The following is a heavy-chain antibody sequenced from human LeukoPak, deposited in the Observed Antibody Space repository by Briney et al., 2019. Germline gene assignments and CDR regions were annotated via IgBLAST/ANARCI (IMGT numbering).Heavy chain of an antibody. D-gene: IGHD2-8*01. V-gene: IGHV3-30*04. CDR1: GFTFSSYA. CDR3: AREIVDLGGCFDY. CDR2: ISYDGSNK. Sequence: GGSLRLSCAASGFTFSSYAMHWVRQAPGKGLEWVAVISYDGSNKYYADSVKGRFTISRDNSKNTLYLQMNSLRAEDTAVYYCAREIVDLGGCFDYWGQGTLVTVSS. J-gene: IGHJ4*02.